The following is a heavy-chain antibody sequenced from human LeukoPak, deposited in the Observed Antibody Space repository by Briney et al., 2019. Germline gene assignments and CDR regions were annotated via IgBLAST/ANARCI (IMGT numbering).Heavy chain of an antibody. CDR2: ISSSGSTI. CDR3: ARDMTTATTCYLQH. J-gene: IGHJ1*01. CDR1: GFTFSDYY. D-gene: IGHD4-17*01. V-gene: IGHV3-11*04. Sequence: GGSLRLSCAASGFTFSDYYMSWIHQAPGKGLEWVSYISSSGSTIYYADSVKGRFTISRDNAKNSLYLQMNSLRAEDTAVYYCARDMTTATTCYLQHWGQGTLVTVSS.